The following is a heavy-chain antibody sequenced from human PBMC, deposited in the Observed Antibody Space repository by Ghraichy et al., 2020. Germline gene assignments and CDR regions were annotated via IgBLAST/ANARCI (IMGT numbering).Heavy chain of an antibody. V-gene: IGHV1-24*01. Sequence: ASVKVSCKVSGYTLTELSMKWVRQSPGQGLEWMGGFDREDGNRIYAQKFQGRVTMTEDTSTDTAYMELSSLRSEDTAVYYCATGLTIVGGVSALDYWGQGTLVTVS. CDR3: ATGLTIVGGVSALDY. CDR2: FDREDGNR. D-gene: IGHD3-3*01. CDR1: GYTLTELS. J-gene: IGHJ4*02.